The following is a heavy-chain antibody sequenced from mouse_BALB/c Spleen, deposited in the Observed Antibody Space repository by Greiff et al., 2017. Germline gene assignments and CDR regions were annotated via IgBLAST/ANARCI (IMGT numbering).Heavy chain of an antibody. CDR2: IDPSDSYT. D-gene: IGHD2-1*01. J-gene: IGHJ2*01. CDR3: ARWGNYGY. Sequence: QVQLKQPGAELVKPGASVKLSCKASGYTFTSYWMHWVKQRPGQGLEWIGEIDPSDSYTNYNQKFKGKATLTVDKSSSTAYMQLSSLTSEDSAVYYCARWGNYGYWGQGTTLTVSS. V-gene: IGHV1-69*02. CDR1: GYTFTSYW.